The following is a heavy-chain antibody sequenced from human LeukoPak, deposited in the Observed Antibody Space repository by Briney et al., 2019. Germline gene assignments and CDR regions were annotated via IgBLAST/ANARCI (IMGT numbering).Heavy chain of an antibody. CDR1: GYSFTSYW. D-gene: IGHD5-18*01. Sequence: GESLKISCKSSGYSFTSYWIGWVRQMPGKGLAWMGIIYPGDSDTRYSPSFQGQVTISADKSINTAYLQWSSLKASDTAMYYCARRRPDTAHYFDYWGQGTLVTVSS. V-gene: IGHV5-51*01. CDR3: ARRRPDTAHYFDY. CDR2: IYPGDSDT. J-gene: IGHJ4*02.